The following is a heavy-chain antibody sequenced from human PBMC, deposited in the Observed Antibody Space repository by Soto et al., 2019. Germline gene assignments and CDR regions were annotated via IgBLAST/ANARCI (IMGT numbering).Heavy chain of an antibody. CDR3: ARDDCSGGSCYYDY. CDR2: IHPGDSDT. J-gene: IGHJ4*02. Sequence: PGESLKISCKGSGYSFTSSWIGWVRQMPGEGLEWMGIIHPGDSDTRYSPSFQGQVTISVDKSISTAYLQWSSLKASDTAMYYCARDDCSGGSCYYDYWGQGTLVTVSS. V-gene: IGHV5-51*01. CDR1: GYSFTSSW. D-gene: IGHD2-15*01.